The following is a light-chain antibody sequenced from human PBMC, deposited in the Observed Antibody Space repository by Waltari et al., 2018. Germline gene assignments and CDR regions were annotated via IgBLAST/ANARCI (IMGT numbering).Light chain of an antibody. CDR1: RSIGSY. V-gene: IGKV1-39*01. Sequence: DSQMPQSPSSLSAAVGDRVTLPCRASRSIGSYLNWYQQKPGKAPDLLIFAAYNLQFGVPLRFSGSGSGTDFSLTISGLQPEDSATYYCQQSYTSPEITFGGGTKVEIK. J-gene: IGKJ4*01. CDR2: AAY. CDR3: QQSYTSPEIT.